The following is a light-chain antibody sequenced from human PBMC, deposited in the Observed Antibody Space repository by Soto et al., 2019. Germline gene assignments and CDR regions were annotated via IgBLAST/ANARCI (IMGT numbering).Light chain of an antibody. CDR1: QSVSSSY. CDR2: GAS. J-gene: IGKJ2*01. V-gene: IGKV3-20*01. Sequence: EIVLTQSPGTLSLSPGERATLSCRASQSVSSSYLAWYQQKPGQAPRLLIYGASSRATGIPDRFSDSGSGTDFTLTISRLEPEDFAVYYCQQYGSSPYTFGKGNKLEIK. CDR3: QQYGSSPYT.